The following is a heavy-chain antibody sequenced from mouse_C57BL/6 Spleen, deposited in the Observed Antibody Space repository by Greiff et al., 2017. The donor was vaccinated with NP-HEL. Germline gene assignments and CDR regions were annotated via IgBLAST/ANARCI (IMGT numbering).Heavy chain of an antibody. V-gene: IGHV5-9*01. D-gene: IGHD1-1*01. CDR2: ISGGGGNT. J-gene: IGHJ3*01. CDR1: GFTFSSYT. Sequence: EVKLVESGGGLVKPGGSLKLSCAASGFTFSSYTMSWVRQTPEKRLEWVATISGGGGNTYYPDSVKGRFTISRDNAKNTLYLQMSSLRSEDTALYYCARPYYYGSSYRFAYWGQGTLVTVSA. CDR3: ARPYYYGSSYRFAY.